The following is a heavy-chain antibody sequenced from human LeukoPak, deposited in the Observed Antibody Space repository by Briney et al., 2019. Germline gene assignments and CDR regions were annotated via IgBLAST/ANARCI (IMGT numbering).Heavy chain of an antibody. V-gene: IGHV4-39*01. D-gene: IGHD2-2*01. CDR1: GGSISSSSYY. CDR2: IYYSGST. Sequence: SETLSLTCTVSGGSISSSSYYWGWIRQPPGKGLEWIGSIYYSGSTYYNPSLKSRVTISVDTSKNQFSLKLSSVTAADTAVYYCASILSGYQLYNLFDPWGRGTLVTVSS. J-gene: IGHJ5*02. CDR3: ASILSGYQLYNLFDP.